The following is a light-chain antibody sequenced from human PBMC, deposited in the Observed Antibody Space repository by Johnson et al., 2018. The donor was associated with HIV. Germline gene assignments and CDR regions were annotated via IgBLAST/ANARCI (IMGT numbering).Light chain of an antibody. CDR1: SSNIGNND. J-gene: IGLJ1*01. V-gene: IGLV1-51*01. CDR2: DNN. Sequence: QSVLTQPPSVSAAPGQKVTISCSGSSSNIGNNDVSWYQQLPGTAPKLLIYDNNKRPSGIPDRFSGSKSGTSATLGITGLQTGDEADYYCGTWDTSLSAGGVFGSGTTVTVL. CDR3: GTWDTSLSAGGV.